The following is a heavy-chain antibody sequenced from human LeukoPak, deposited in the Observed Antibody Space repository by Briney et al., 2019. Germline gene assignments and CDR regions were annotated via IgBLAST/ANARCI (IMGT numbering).Heavy chain of an antibody. Sequence: GGSLRLSCAASGFTFSICGMHWVRQAPGKGLEWVAVISYDGSNKYYADSVKGRFTISRDNSKNTLYLQMNSLRAEDTAVYYCAKDPEYYYDSSDYQYYFDYWGQGTLVTVSS. CDR1: GFTFSICG. V-gene: IGHV3-30*18. D-gene: IGHD3-22*01. CDR3: AKDPEYYYDSSDYQYYFDY. J-gene: IGHJ4*02. CDR2: ISYDGSNK.